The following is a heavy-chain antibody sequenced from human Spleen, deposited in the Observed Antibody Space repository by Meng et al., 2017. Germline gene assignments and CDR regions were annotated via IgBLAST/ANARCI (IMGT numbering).Heavy chain of an antibody. CDR1: GGPFSDYY. V-gene: IGHV4-34*01. D-gene: IGHD4-11*01. CDR3: ARGPTTMAHDFDY. Sequence: QGQRHQWGAGLLGSSETLTLTCAVYGGPFSDYYWSWIRQPPGKGLEWIGEINHSGSTNYNPSLESRATISVDTSQNNLSLKLSSVTAADSAVYYCARGPTTMAHDFDYWGQGALVTVSS. J-gene: IGHJ4*02. CDR2: INHSGST.